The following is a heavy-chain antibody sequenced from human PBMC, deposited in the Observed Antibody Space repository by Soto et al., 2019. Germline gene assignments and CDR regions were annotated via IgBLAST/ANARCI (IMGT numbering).Heavy chain of an antibody. CDR1: GFTFSTHA. D-gene: IGHD6-13*01. Sequence: QEQVVESGGGVVQPGRSLRLSCAASGFTFSTHAMHWVRQAPGRGLEWVAIISYDGTTKDYADSVKGRFTISRDNSKNAVYLQMNSLRSEDTDLYYCARDWRTAGTTGWFDPWGQGTLVTVSS. J-gene: IGHJ5*02. CDR2: ISYDGTTK. CDR3: ARDWRTAGTTGWFDP. V-gene: IGHV3-30-3*01.